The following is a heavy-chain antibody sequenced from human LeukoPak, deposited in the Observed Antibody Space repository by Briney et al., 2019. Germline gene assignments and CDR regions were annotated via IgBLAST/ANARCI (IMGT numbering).Heavy chain of an antibody. V-gene: IGHV3-15*01. CDR3: TTYSSGSCPF. CDR1: GITFSNAL. Sequence: PGGSLRLSCAASGITFSNALMTWVRQAPGKGLEWVGRIYRSSNGETTDYGAPVKGRFTRSRDDSKNTLYLQMNSLKTEDTAVYYCTTYSSGSCPFWGQGTLVTVSS. CDR2: IYRSSNGETT. J-gene: IGHJ4*02. D-gene: IGHD6-19*01.